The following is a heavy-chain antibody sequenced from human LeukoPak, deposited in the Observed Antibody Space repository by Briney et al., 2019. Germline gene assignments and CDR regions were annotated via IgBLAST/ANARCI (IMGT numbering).Heavy chain of an antibody. CDR3: ARVICSGGSCRFDY. D-gene: IGHD2-15*01. J-gene: IGHJ4*02. CDR2: IHTSGST. CDR1: GGSISSYY. V-gene: IGHV4-4*07. Sequence: SETLSLTCTVSGGSISSYYWNWIRQPAGKGLEWIGRIHTSGSTNYNPSLKSRVTMSVDTSKNQFSLKLSSVTAADTAVYYCARVICSGGSCRFDYWGQGTLVTVSS.